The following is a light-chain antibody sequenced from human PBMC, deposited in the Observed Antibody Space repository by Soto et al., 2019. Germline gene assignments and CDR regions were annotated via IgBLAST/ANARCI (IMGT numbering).Light chain of an antibody. Sequence: EIVLTQSPGTLSLSPGERATLSCRASQSVSSSYLAWYQQKPGQAPRLLIYDASSRATGIPARFSGSGSGTDFTLTISSLEPEDFAVYYCQQRSNWPGITFGPGTKVDIK. CDR1: QSVSSSY. V-gene: IGKV3D-20*02. J-gene: IGKJ3*01. CDR3: QQRSNWPGIT. CDR2: DAS.